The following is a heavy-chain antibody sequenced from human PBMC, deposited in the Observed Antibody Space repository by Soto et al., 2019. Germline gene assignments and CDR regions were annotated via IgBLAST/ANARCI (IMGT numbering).Heavy chain of an antibody. D-gene: IGHD3-9*01. CDR3: TRQLDILTGPTQEYYFDY. CDR1: GFSFSGSA. CDR2: IRSKANSYAT. J-gene: IGHJ4*02. V-gene: IGHV3-73*01. Sequence: GGCLRLSCAASGFSFSGSAMHWVRQASGKGLEWVGRIRSKANSYATAYAASVKGRFTISRDDSKNTAYLQMNSLKTEDTAVYYCTRQLDILTGPTQEYYFDYWGQGTLVTVSS.